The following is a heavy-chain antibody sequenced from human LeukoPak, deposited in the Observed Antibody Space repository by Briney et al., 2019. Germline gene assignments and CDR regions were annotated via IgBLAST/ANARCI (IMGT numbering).Heavy chain of an antibody. Sequence: GGPLILSSAAAGSTCSSYAIQWRRQARGRRLGVSAVISNDESNKYYADSVEGRFTISRDNSKNTLYLQMNSLRAEDTAVYYCARPLEYSSSSGLGYYYYMDVWGKGTTVTVSS. J-gene: IGHJ6*03. CDR3: ARPLEYSSSSGLGYYYYMDV. CDR2: ISNDESNK. D-gene: IGHD6-6*01. CDR1: GSTCSSYA. V-gene: IGHV3-30*04.